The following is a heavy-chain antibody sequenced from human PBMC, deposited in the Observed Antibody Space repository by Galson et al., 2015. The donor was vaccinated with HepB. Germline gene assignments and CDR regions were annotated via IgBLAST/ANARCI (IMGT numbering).Heavy chain of an antibody. D-gene: IGHD3-22*01. CDR2: INPSGGST. J-gene: IGHJ4*02. CDR1: GYTFTSYY. V-gene: IGHV1-46*01. Sequence: SVKVSCKASGYTFTSYYMHWVRQAPGQGLEWMGIINPSGGSTSYAQKFQGRVTMTRDTSTSTVYMELSSLRSEDTAVYYCARNWARYDSSGLGPDYWGQGTLVTVSS. CDR3: ARNWARYDSSGLGPDY.